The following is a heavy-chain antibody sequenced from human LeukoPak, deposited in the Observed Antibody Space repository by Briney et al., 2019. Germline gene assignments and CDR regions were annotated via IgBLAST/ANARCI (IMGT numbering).Heavy chain of an antibody. V-gene: IGHV4-59*02. Sequence: SETLSLTCTVSGASVTDYYWSWIRQSPGKGLEWISYIHHSGDSDYNPSLRSRVTTSLDTSKNQFSLNLISVTAADTAVYYCTRGHWGLQSWSQGTLVTVSS. D-gene: IGHD7-27*01. CDR2: IHHSGDS. J-gene: IGHJ5*02. CDR1: GASVTDYY. CDR3: TRGHWGLQS.